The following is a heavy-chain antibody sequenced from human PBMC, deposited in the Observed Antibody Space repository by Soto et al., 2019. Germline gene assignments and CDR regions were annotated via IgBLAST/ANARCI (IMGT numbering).Heavy chain of an antibody. CDR3: AYRNWDGYSYGYYFY. D-gene: IGHD5-18*01. CDR2: ISSSSSTI. V-gene: IGHV3-48*02. CDR1: GFTFSSYS. J-gene: IGHJ4*02. Sequence: GGSLRLSCAASGFTFSSYSMNWVRQAPGKGLEWVSYISSSSSTIYYADSVKGRFTISRDNAKNSLYLQMNSLRDEDTAVYYCAYRNWDGYSYGYYFYWGQGTLVTVSS.